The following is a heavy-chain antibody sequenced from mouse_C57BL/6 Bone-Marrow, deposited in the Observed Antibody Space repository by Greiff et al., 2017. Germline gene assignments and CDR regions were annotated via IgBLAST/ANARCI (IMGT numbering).Heavy chain of an antibody. D-gene: IGHD6-5*01. CDR3: ARRGSSYYWYFDV. J-gene: IGHJ1*03. V-gene: IGHV3-6*01. CDR1: GYSITSGYY. CDR2: ISYDGSN. Sequence: EVKLMESGPGLVKPSQSLSLTCSVTGYSITSGYYWNWIRQFPGNKLEWMGYISYDGSNNYNPSLKNRISITRDTSKNQFFLKLNSVTTEDTATYYCARRGSSYYWYFDVWGTGTTVTVSS.